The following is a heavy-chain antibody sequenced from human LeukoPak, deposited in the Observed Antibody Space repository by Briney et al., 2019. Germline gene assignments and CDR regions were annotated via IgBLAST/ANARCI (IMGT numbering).Heavy chain of an antibody. CDR2: INPSADSA. Sequence: ASVTVSFTASGYTFTRYYMHWVRQAPGQGLEWMGVINPSADSASYTQKFQGRVSMTRDTSTSTVYMDLSSLRSEDTGVYYCARGRDGYNRDAFDIWGQGTVVTVSS. V-gene: IGHV1-46*01. CDR1: GYTFTRYY. CDR3: ARGRDGYNRDAFDI. D-gene: IGHD5-24*01. J-gene: IGHJ3*02.